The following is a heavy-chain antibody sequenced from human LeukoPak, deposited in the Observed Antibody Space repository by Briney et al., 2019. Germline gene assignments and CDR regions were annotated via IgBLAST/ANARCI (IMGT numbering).Heavy chain of an antibody. D-gene: IGHD2-2*01. CDR3: ARQRYCSSTSCQSYYYYGMDV. V-gene: IGHV5-51*01. CDR1: GYSFTSYW. Sequence: GESLKISCKGSGYSFTSYWIGWVRQMPGKGMEWMGIIYPGASDTRYSPSFQGQVTISADKSISTAYLQWSSLKASDTAMYYCARQRYCSSTSCQSYYYYGMDVWGQGTTVTVSS. J-gene: IGHJ6*02. CDR2: IYPGASDT.